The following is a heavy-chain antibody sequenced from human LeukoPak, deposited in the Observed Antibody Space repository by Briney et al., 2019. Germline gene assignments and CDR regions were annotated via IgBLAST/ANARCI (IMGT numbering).Heavy chain of an antibody. D-gene: IGHD5-18*01. CDR2: INSGGSI. CDR3: ASGKETSMAQGY. V-gene: IGHV3-53*01. CDR1: GFTVSSNY. Sequence: GGSLRLSCAASGFTVSSNYMTWVRQAPGKGLEWVSVINSGGSIYYADSVEGGCTISTDISKNTVDLQMTSLSAEDTAVYYCASGKETSMAQGYWGQGTLVTVSS. J-gene: IGHJ4*02.